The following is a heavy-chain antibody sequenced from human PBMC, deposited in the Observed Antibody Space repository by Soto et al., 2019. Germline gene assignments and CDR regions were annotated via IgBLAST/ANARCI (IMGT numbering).Heavy chain of an antibody. J-gene: IGHJ6*02. CDR3: ARGNRYSSSWYASYYGMNV. Sequence: SETLSLTCTVSGGSISSYYWSWIRQPQGKGLEWIGYIYYSATTNYNPSLKNRVTISSDTSKNQFSLKLSSVTAPDTAVYYCARGNRYSSSWYASYYGMNVWGQGTTVTVSS. V-gene: IGHV4-59*01. CDR1: GGSISSYY. CDR2: IYYSATT. D-gene: IGHD6-13*01.